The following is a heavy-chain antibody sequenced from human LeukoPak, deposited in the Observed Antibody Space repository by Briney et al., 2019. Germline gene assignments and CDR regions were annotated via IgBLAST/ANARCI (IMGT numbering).Heavy chain of an antibody. D-gene: IGHD3-3*01. CDR2: ISTTSSYI. CDR3: AKVFGVVADAFDI. V-gene: IGHV3-21*01. Sequence: GGSLRLSCAASGFSFSTYAISWVRQAPGKGLEWVSCISTTSSYIFYADSVKGRFTISRDNSKNTLYLQMNSLRAEDTAVYYCAKVFGVVADAFDIWGQGTMVTVSS. J-gene: IGHJ3*02. CDR1: GFSFSTYA.